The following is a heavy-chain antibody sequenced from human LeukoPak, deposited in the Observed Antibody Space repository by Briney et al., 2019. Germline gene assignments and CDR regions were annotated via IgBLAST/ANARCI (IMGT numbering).Heavy chain of an antibody. CDR2: ISAYNGNT. Sequence: ASVKVSCKASGYTFTSYGISWVRQAPGQGLEWMGWISAYNGNTNYAQKLQGRVTMTTDTSTSTAYMELRGLRSDDTAVYYCARDRVLRFLEWFPTGDYYYYYGMDVWGQGTTVTVSS. CDR1: GYTFTSYG. V-gene: IGHV1-18*01. J-gene: IGHJ6*02. D-gene: IGHD3-3*01. CDR3: ARDRVLRFLEWFPTGDYYYYYGMDV.